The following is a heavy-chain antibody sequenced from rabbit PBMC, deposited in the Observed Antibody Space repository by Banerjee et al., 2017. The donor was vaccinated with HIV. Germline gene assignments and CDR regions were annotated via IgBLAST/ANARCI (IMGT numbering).Heavy chain of an antibody. V-gene: IGHV1S40*01. CDR1: GFSFSSSYW. Sequence: QSLEESGGGLVKPGASLTLTCTASGFSFSSSYWICWVRQAPGKGLEWIACIDVGSSGSTYYASWAKGRFTISKTSSTTGTLQMTSLTAADTATYFCARGSGVNMGNYYGMDLWGPGTLVTVS. CDR3: ARGSGVNMGNYYGMDL. D-gene: IGHD1-1*01. J-gene: IGHJ6*01. CDR2: IDVGSSGST.